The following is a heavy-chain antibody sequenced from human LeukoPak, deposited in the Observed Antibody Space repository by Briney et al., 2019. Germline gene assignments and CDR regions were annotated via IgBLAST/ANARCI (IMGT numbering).Heavy chain of an antibody. J-gene: IGHJ2*01. D-gene: IGHD6-6*01. Sequence: PSETLSLTCTVSGGSISSNSYYWGWILQPPGKGLEWIGSIYYSGSTYYNPSLKSRLTISVDTSKNQFSLNLSSVTSADTAMYYCARLISSYWYFDLWGRGTLVTASS. CDR3: ARLISSYWYFDL. CDR2: IYYSGST. CDR1: GGSISSNSYY. V-gene: IGHV4-39*01.